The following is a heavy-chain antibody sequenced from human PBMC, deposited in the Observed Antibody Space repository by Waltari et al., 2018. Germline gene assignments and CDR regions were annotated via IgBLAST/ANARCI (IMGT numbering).Heavy chain of an antibody. D-gene: IGHD5-18*01. J-gene: IGHJ4*02. V-gene: IGHV4-34*01. CDR2: INHRGAA. Sequence: QVQLQQWGAGLLKPSETLSLTCPVYAGSFGGNYGNWLRQPPGKGLEWIGEINHRGAATYNPSLKSRVTISIDTSKNQFSLKLNSVTAADTAVYYCARGPDRAKAGIDWGQGTLVTVSS. CDR3: ARGPDRAKAGID. CDR1: AGSFGGNY.